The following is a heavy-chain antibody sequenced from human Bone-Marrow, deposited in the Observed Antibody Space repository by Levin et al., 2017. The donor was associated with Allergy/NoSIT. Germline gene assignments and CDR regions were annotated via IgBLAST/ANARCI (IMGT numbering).Heavy chain of an antibody. Sequence: GESLKISCAASGFTFSTYAMHWVRQAPGKGLEWVAVISYSGTKKYYEDSVKGRFTISRGTSKNTLSLQMNSLRAEDTAVYYCARDLDDYGDNIGFYNFYGMDVWGQGTTVTVSS. J-gene: IGHJ6*02. CDR1: GFTFSTYA. D-gene: IGHD4-17*01. CDR2: ISYSGTKK. V-gene: IGHV3-30*04. CDR3: ARDLDDYGDNIGFYNFYGMDV.